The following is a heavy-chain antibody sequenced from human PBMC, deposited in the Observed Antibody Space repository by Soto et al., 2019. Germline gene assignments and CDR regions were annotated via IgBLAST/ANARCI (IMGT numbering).Heavy chain of an antibody. V-gene: IGHV1-69*13. Sequence: SVKVSCKASGGTFSSYAISWVRQAPGQGLEWMGGIIPIFGTANYAQKFQGRVTITADESTSTAYMELSSLRSEDTAVYYYARDYSGGTHSYFDYWGEGTLVTVSS. CDR1: GGTFSSYA. CDR2: IIPIFGTA. D-gene: IGHD2-15*01. CDR3: ARDYSGGTHSYFDY. J-gene: IGHJ4*02.